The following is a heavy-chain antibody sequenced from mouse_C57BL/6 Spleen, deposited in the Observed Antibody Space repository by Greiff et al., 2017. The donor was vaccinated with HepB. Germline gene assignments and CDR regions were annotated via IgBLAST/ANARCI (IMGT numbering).Heavy chain of an antibody. Sequence: VKLMESGPELVKPGASVKISCKASGYAFSSSWMNWVKQRPGKGLEWIGRIYPGDGDTNYNGKFKGKATLTADKSSSTAYMQLSSLTSEDSAVYFCASPYYYGSSSWYFDVWGTGTTVTVSS. D-gene: IGHD1-1*01. CDR1: GYAFSSSW. CDR2: IYPGDGDT. CDR3: ASPYYYGSSSWYFDV. J-gene: IGHJ1*03. V-gene: IGHV1-82*01.